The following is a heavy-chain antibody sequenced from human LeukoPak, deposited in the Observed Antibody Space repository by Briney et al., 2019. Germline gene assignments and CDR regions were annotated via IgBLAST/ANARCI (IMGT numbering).Heavy chain of an antibody. D-gene: IGHD2-2*01. CDR3: ARYCSSTSCRKAFDI. J-gene: IGHJ3*02. CDR1: GGSISSSSYY. V-gene: IGHV4-39*07. Sequence: SETLSLTCTVSGGSISSSSYYWGWIRQPPGKGLEWIGSIYYSGSTYYNPSLKSRVAISVDTSKNQFSLKLSSVTAADTAVYYCARYCSSTSCRKAFDIWGQGTMVTVSS. CDR2: IYYSGST.